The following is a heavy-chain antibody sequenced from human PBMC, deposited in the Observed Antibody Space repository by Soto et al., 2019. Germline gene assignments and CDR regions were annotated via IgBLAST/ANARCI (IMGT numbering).Heavy chain of an antibody. CDR3: VRGLLAFFDF. D-gene: IGHD3-3*02. CDR2: VSGGGGSS. J-gene: IGHJ4*02. V-gene: IGHV3-23*01. Sequence: GGSLRLSCAASGFTFSDHAMSWVRQAPGKGLEWVSAVSGGGGSSFYADSVKGRFTISRDNSKNTVSLQMSGLRVEDTALYYCVRGLLAFFDFWGQGTPVTVSS. CDR1: GFTFSDHA.